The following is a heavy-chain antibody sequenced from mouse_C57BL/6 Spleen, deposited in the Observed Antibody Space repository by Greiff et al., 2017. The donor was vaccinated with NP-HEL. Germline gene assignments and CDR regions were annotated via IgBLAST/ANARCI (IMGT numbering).Heavy chain of an antibody. J-gene: IGHJ2*01. CDR1: GYSITSGYY. D-gene: IGHD2-5*01. V-gene: IGHV3-6*01. Sequence: EVQLQESGPGLVKPSQSLSLTCSVTGYSITSGYYWNWIRQFPGTQLDCTGYISYDRLLPSPPSLNPRISITRDTSKNQFFLKLNSVTTEDTATYYCARVNYSNYPDYWGQGTTLTVSS. CDR2: ISYDRLL. CDR3: ARVNYSNYPDY.